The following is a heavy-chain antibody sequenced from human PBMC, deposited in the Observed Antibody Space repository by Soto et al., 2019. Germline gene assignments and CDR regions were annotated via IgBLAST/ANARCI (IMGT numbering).Heavy chain of an antibody. J-gene: IGHJ6*02. CDR1: GGTFNNYG. V-gene: IGHV1-69*06. CDR3: ATQAAAVATGHGMDV. D-gene: IGHD6-13*01. CDR2: VIPIFGSA. Sequence: QVQLVQSGAEVKKPGSSVKVSCKASGGTFNNYGISWVRQAPGQGLEWMGGVIPIFGSAKYTEFFRGRITITADTATSTAYRELTSLKSEDTAVYYPATQAAAVATGHGMDVWGQGTTVTVSS.